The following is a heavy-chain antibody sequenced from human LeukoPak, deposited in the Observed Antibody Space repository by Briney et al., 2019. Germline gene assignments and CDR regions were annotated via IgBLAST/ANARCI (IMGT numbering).Heavy chain of an antibody. D-gene: IGHD3-22*01. CDR1: GYTFTSYG. CDR2: ISAYNGNT. V-gene: IGHV1-18*01. CDR3: ARGLNYYDSSEFAY. J-gene: IGHJ4*02. Sequence: ASVKVSCKASGYTFTSYGISWVRQAPGQGLEWMGWISAYNGNTNYAQKLQGRVTMTRDTSTSTVSMELSSLRSEDTAVYYCARGLNYYDSSEFAYWGQGTLVTVSS.